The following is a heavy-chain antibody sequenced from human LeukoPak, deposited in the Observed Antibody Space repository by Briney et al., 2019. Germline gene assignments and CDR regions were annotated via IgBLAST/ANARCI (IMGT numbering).Heavy chain of an antibody. D-gene: IGHD3-22*01. CDR3: AKGSSGYFADL. CDR1: GFTFSSYS. V-gene: IGHV3-23*01. CDR2: ISNDGGGT. Sequence: GGSLRLSCAASGFTFSSYSMTWVRQAPGKGLEWVSAISNDGGGTQYADFVEGRFTISRDNSKNTLFLQMSSLRAEDTALYYCAKGSSGYFADLWGQGTLVTVSS. J-gene: IGHJ5*02.